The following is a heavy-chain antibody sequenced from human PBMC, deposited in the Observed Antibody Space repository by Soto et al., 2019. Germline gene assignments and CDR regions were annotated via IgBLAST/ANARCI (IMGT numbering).Heavy chain of an antibody. CDR2: ISYDGSNK. D-gene: IGHD3-10*01. V-gene: IGHV3-30-3*01. CDR1: GFTFSSYA. CDR3: ARALPYGSGDDWADYYYGMDV. Sequence: PGGSLRLSCAASGFTFSSYAMHWVRQAPGKGLEWVAVISYDGSNKYYADSVKGRFTISRDNSKNTLYLQMNSLRAEDTAVYYCARALPYGSGDDWADYYYGMDVWGQGTTVTVSS. J-gene: IGHJ6*02.